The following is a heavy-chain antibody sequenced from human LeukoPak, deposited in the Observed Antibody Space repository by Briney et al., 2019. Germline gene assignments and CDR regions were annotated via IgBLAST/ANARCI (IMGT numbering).Heavy chain of an antibody. CDR1: GGSFSGYY. D-gene: IGHD6-19*01. J-gene: IGHJ4*02. V-gene: IGHV4-34*01. Sequence: PSETLSLTCAVYGGSFSGYYWSWIRQPPGKGLEWIGEINHSGSTNYNPSLKSRVTISIDTSKNQFSLKLSSVTAADTAVYYCARADSSGWSDFDYWGQGTLVTVSS. CDR3: ARADSSGWSDFDY. CDR2: INHSGST.